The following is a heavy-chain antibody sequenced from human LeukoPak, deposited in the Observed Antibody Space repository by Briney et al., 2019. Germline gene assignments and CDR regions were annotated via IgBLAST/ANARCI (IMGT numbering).Heavy chain of an antibody. Sequence: ASVKVSCKASGGTFSSYAISWVRQAPGQGLEWMGRIIPILGIANYAQKFQGRVTITADKSTSTAYMELSSLRSEDTAVYYCARDQRNCGGDCYHTGLIDSWGQGTLVTVSS. CDR3: ARDQRNCGGDCYHTGLIDS. D-gene: IGHD2-21*02. J-gene: IGHJ4*02. V-gene: IGHV1-69*04. CDR2: IIPILGIA. CDR1: GGTFSSYA.